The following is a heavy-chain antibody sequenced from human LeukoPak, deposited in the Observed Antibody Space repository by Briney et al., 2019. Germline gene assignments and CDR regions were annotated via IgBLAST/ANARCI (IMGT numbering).Heavy chain of an antibody. CDR1: GFTVSSNY. Sequence: QPGGSLILSCAASGFTVSSNYMSWVRQAPGKGLEWVSVIYSGGTTYYADSVKGRFTISRDNSKNTLHLQMNSLRAEDTAVYYCARDQYSYAHAAHWGQGTLVTVSS. J-gene: IGHJ4*02. CDR3: ARDQYSYAHAAH. D-gene: IGHD5-18*01. V-gene: IGHV3-66*01. CDR2: IYSGGTT.